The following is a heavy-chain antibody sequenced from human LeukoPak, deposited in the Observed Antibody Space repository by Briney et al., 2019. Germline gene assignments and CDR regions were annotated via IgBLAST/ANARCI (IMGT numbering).Heavy chain of an antibody. CDR3: ARGPPRRRHRRGYDY. V-gene: IGHV4-34*01. Sequence: SETLSLTCAVYGESFSGYYWSWIRQPPGKGLEWIGEINHSGSTNYNPSLKSRVTISVDTSKNQFSLKLSSVTAADTAVYYCARGPPRRRHRRGYDYWGQGTLVTVSS. J-gene: IGHJ4*02. CDR2: INHSGST. D-gene: IGHD3-3*01. CDR1: GESFSGYY.